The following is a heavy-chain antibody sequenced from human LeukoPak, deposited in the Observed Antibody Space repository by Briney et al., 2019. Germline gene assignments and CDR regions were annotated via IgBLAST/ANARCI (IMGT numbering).Heavy chain of an antibody. V-gene: IGHV3-66*02. CDR3: ARDADYGGKGYYYYYMDV. CDR2: IYSGGST. D-gene: IGHD4-23*01. CDR1: GFTVSSNY. J-gene: IGHJ6*03. Sequence: GGSLRLSCAASGFTVSSNYMSWVRQAPGKGLEWVSVIYSGGSTYYADSVKGRFTISRDNSKNTLYLQMNSLRAEDTAVYYCARDADYGGKGYYYYYMDVWGKGTTVTVSS.